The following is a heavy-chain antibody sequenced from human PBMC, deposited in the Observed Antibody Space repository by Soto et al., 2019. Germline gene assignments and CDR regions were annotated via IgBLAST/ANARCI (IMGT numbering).Heavy chain of an antibody. CDR1: DSYFTSSHSF. D-gene: IGHD3-22*01. CDR3: ATAPETFHPAGYYVNGFDP. J-gene: IGHJ5*02. CDR2: TYYGGMT. Sequence: ADTLSLTCSVSDSYFTSSHSFWGWIRQPPGKGLEWIATTYYGGMTYYNPSLKSRVTISVDTSKSQFSLRLDSVTAADTAVYYCATAPETFHPAGYYVNGFDPWGQGTLVTVS. V-gene: IGHV4-39*01.